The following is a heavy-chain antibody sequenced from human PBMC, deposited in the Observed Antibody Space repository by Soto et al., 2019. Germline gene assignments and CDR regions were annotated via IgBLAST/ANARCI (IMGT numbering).Heavy chain of an antibody. Sequence: PSETLSLTCAVYGGSFSAYYWSWIRQSPGKGLEWIGEILHSGSINYKPSLKSRVTISVDTSKNQFSLELRSVTAADTAVYYCASYGSGSYYNGYYFDYWGQGTLVTVSS. D-gene: IGHD3-10*01. J-gene: IGHJ4*02. CDR2: ILHSGSI. CDR1: GGSFSAYY. CDR3: ASYGSGSYYNGYYFDY. V-gene: IGHV4-34*12.